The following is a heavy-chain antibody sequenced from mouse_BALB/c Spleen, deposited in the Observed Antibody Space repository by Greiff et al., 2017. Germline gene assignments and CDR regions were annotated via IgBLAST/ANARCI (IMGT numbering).Heavy chain of an antibody. Sequence: EVQLQESGPGLVKPSQSLSLTCSVTGYSITSGYYWNWIRQFPGNKLEWMGYISYDGSNNYNPSLKNRISITRDTSKNQFFLKLNSVTTEDTATYYCAKTPAPGTYWGQGTLVTVSA. CDR2: ISYDGSN. J-gene: IGHJ3*01. V-gene: IGHV3-6*02. CDR3: AKTPAPGTY. CDR1: GYSITSGYY.